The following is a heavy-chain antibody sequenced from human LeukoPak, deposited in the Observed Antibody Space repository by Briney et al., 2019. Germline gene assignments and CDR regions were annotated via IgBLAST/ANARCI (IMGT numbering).Heavy chain of an antibody. Sequence: ASVKVSCKASGYTFTGYYMHWVRQAPGQGLEWMGWINPNSGGTNYAQKFQGRVTMTRDTSISTAYMELSRLRSDNTAVYYCARAGYCSGGSCSNWFDPWGQGTLVTVSS. CDR2: INPNSGGT. D-gene: IGHD2-15*01. CDR3: ARAGYCSGGSCSNWFDP. CDR1: GYTFTGYY. V-gene: IGHV1-2*02. J-gene: IGHJ5*02.